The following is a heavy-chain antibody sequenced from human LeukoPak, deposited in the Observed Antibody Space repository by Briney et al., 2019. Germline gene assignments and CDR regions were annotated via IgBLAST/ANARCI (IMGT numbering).Heavy chain of an antibody. J-gene: IGHJ4*02. CDR1: GFTFTSYS. D-gene: IGHD6-13*01. V-gene: IGHV3-21*04. CDR2: ISDTGTSK. Sequence: PGGSLRLSCAASGFTFTSYSMNWVRQAPGKGVEWVSGISDTGTSKYYADSVKGRFTISRDDAKNSLYLQMNSLRAEDMALYYCAKSLGSSWPHSTFDYWGQGTLVTVSS. CDR3: AKSLGSSWPHSTFDY.